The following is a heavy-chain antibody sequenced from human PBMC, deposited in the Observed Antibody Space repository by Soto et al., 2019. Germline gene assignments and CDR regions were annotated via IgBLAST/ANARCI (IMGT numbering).Heavy chain of an antibody. Sequence: SVKVSCKASGGSFSSYAISWVRQAPGQGLEWMGGIIPIFGTANYAQKFQGRVTITADESTSTAYMELSSLRSEDTAVYYCARDYWNYEMHWFDPWGQGTLVTVSS. J-gene: IGHJ5*02. V-gene: IGHV1-69*13. CDR3: ARDYWNYEMHWFDP. CDR2: IIPIFGTA. D-gene: IGHD1-7*01. CDR1: GGSFSSYA.